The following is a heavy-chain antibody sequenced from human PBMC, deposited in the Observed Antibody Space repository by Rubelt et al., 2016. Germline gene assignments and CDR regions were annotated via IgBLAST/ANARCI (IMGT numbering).Heavy chain of an antibody. V-gene: IGHV4-59*01. CDR3: AKNFLLVPTAAPLLWYGMDV. J-gene: IGHJ6*02. CDR1: GASITSFY. Sequence: QVQLRESGPGLVKPSETLSLTCTVSGASITSFYWSWIRQPPGKGLEWIGYFHHSGVRNTTTSFRGRGFMSVTTSKNQFYLTLTAVTAADTALYYCAKNFLLVPTAAPLLWYGMDVWGQGTTVTVSS. D-gene: IGHD1-1*01. CDR2: FHHSGVR.